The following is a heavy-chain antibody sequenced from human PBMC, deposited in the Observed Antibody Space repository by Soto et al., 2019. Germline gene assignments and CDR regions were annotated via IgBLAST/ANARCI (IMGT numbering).Heavy chain of an antibody. CDR3: ARESSSGLYNFYI. D-gene: IGHD6-6*01. J-gene: IGHJ3*02. V-gene: IGHV1-2*04. CDR2: INPNSGGT. CDR1: GYTFTGYY. Sequence: AKVKVSCKASGYTFTGYYMHRVRHAPGQGLEWMGWINPNSGGTNYAQKSQGWVTMTRDTSISTAYMELSRLRTDDTAVYYCARESSSGLYNFYIWGQRTIGTGSS.